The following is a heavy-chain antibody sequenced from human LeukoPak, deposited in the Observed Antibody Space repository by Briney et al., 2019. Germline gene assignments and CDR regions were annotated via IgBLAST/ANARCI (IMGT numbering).Heavy chain of an antibody. CDR3: ARHDSFIPY. CDR1: GFTFNYYA. V-gene: IGHV3-23*01. CDR2: ISDNEGTT. J-gene: IGHJ4*02. Sequence: GGSLRLSCAASGFTFNYYAMSWVRQAPGKGLEWVSGISDNEGTTYYTDSVKGRFTISRDNTKDTVYLQMNNLRADDTAVYFCARHDSFIPYWGQGTLVTVSS. D-gene: IGHD5-18*01.